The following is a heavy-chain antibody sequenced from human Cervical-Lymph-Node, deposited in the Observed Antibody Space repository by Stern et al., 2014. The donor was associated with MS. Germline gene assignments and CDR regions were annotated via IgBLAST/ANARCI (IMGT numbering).Heavy chain of an antibody. D-gene: IGHD3-10*01. J-gene: IGHJ5*02. Sequence: EVQLVESGGGLARPGGSLRLSCAASGFTFSNYVLTWVRQAAGKGLEWVASISGSGRSSYYADSVQGRFAISTDNSSNTVNLQMSSLRADDTAIYYCARYSGSGTWFDPWGQGTLVTVSS. CDR3: ARYSGSGTWFDP. CDR2: ISGSGRSS. V-gene: IGHV3-23*04. CDR1: GFTFSNYV.